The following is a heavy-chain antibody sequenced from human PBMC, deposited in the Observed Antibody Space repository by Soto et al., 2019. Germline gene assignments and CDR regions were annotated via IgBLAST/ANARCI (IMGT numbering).Heavy chain of an antibody. CDR2: IYPGDSDT. CDR1: GYSFTSYW. J-gene: IGHJ5*02. Sequence: GESLKISCKGSGYSFTSYWIGWVRQMPGKGLEWMGIIYPGDSDTRYSPSFQGQVTISADKSISTAYLQWSSLKASDTAMYYCARGQFRSGYYDPENWFDPWGQGTLVTVS. D-gene: IGHD3-3*01. V-gene: IGHV5-51*01. CDR3: ARGQFRSGYYDPENWFDP.